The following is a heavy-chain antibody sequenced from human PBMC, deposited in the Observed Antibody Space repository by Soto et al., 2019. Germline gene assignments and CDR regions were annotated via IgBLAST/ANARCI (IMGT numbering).Heavy chain of an antibody. V-gene: IGHV4-34*01. CDR2: INHSGST. D-gene: IGHD3-10*01. CDR3: ARDVRGPYYYGSGSQIDY. CDR1: GGSFSGYY. J-gene: IGHJ4*02. Sequence: NPSETLSLTCAVYGGSFSGYYWSWIRQPPGKGLEWIGEINHSGSTNYNPSLKSRVTISVDTSKNQFSLKLSSVTAADTAVYYCARDVRGPYYYGSGSQIDYWGQGTLVTVSS.